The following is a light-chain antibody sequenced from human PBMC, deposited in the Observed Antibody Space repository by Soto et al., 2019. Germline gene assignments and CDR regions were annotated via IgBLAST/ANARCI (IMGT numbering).Light chain of an antibody. CDR3: QQYNYWPQT. J-gene: IGKJ1*01. CDR1: QSVSTY. Sequence: EILLTQSPATLSVSPGERATLSCRAGQSVSTYLAWYQQKPGQAPRLLIYGASNRATDIPARFSGSGSGTEFTLTISSPQSEDFAVYYCQQYNYWPQTFGQGTKVEIK. V-gene: IGKV3-15*01. CDR2: GAS.